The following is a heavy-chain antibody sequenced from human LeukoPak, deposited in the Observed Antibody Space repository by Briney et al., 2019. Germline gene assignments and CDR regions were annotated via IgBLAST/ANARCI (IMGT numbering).Heavy chain of an antibody. V-gene: IGHV3-30*02. CDR3: AKAHSGDYVWGSYRSAPDY. Sequence: GGSLRLSCAAFGFTFSSYGTHWVRQAPGKGLEWVAFIRYDGSNKYYADSVKGRFTISRDNSKNTLYLQMNSLRAEDTAVYYCAKAHSGDYVWGSYRSAPDYWGQGTLVTVSS. CDR1: GFTFSSYG. J-gene: IGHJ4*02. CDR2: IRYDGSNK. D-gene: IGHD3-16*02.